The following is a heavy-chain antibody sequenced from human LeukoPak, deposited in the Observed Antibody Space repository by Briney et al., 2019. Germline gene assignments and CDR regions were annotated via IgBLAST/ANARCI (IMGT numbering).Heavy chain of an antibody. Sequence: GGSLRLSCAASGFTFSRYWMPWVRQAPGKGLVWVSGINSDGSSTSYADSVKGRFTISRDNAKNTLYLQMNSLRAEDTAVYYCARRYYYDSSGYNFDYWGQGTLVTVSS. V-gene: IGHV3-74*01. CDR1: GFTFSRYW. CDR3: ARRYYYDSSGYNFDY. J-gene: IGHJ4*02. D-gene: IGHD3-22*01. CDR2: INSDGSST.